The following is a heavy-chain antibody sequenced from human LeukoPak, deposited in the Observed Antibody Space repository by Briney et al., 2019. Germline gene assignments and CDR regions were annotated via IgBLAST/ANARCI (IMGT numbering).Heavy chain of an antibody. J-gene: IGHJ4*02. CDR3: AREKPTMACD. CDR1: GFTFSSFV. CDR2: ISSSSSYI. V-gene: IGHV3-21*01. D-gene: IGHD3-10*01. Sequence: AGGSLRLSCAASGFTFSSFVMSWVRQAPGKGLEWVSSISSSSSYIYYADSVKGRFTISRDNAKNSLYLQMNSLRAEDTAVYYCAREKPTMACDWGQGTLVTVSS.